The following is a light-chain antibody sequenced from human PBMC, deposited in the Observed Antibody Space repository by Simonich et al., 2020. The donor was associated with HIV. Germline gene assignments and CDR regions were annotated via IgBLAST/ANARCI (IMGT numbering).Light chain of an antibody. CDR1: QSVSSN. V-gene: IGKV3-15*01. CDR3: QQYNNWPPWT. Sequence: EIVMTQSPATLSVFPGDRATLSCRASQSVSSNLAWYQQKPGQAPRLLIYGASTRAIGIPARFSGSGSGTEFTLTINSMQSEDFAVYYCQQYNNWPPWTFGQGTKVEIK. CDR2: GAS. J-gene: IGKJ1*01.